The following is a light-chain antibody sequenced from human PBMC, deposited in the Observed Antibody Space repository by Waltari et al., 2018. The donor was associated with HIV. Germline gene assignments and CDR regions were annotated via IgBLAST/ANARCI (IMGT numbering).Light chain of an antibody. V-gene: IGKV3-20*01. CDR1: QSITSTY. J-gene: IGKJ5*01. Sequence: IVLTQSPGTLSLSPGQRATLSCRPSQSITSTYLAWHQQIPGQAPRLLIYSASNRATGIPDRFSGSGSGTDFTLTIGRLEPEDFAVYYCQYYGSASITFGQGTRLEIK. CDR3: QYYGSASIT. CDR2: SAS.